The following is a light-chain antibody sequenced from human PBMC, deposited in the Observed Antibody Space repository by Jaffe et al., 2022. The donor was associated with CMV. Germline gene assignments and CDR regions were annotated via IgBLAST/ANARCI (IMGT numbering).Light chain of an antibody. CDR2: GAS. Sequence: IVLTQSPGTLSLSVGERATLSCRASQSVSDNFLAWYRQKPGQAPSLLIYGASRRATGVPDRFSGSGSGTDFTLTISRLEPEDSAVYYCQQYGISPGLTFGGGTRVEIK. CDR1: QSVSDNF. J-gene: IGKJ4*01. V-gene: IGKV3-20*01. CDR3: QQYGISPGLT.